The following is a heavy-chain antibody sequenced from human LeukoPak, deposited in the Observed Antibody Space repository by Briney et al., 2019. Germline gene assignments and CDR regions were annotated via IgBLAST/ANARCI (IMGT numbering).Heavy chain of an antibody. CDR1: GFTFSSDA. J-gene: IGHJ6*04. D-gene: IGHD1/OR15-1a*01. CDR2: ISGSGGST. V-gene: IGHV3-23*01. CDR3: AKGEQGALYYGMDV. Sequence: GGSLRLSCAASGFTFSSDAMSWGRQAPGKGLEWVSTISGSGGSTYYADSVKGRFTISRDNSKNTLYLQMNSLRAEDTAVYYCAKGEQGALYYGMDVWGKGTTVTVSS.